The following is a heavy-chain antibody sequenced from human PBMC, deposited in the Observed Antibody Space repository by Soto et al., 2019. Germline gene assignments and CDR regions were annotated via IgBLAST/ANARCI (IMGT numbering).Heavy chain of an antibody. V-gene: IGHV4-4*07. Sequence: QVQLQESGPGLVKPSETLSLTCAVSGGSLSSNAWSWIRQPAGKGLEWIGRIYASGSTNYNPSLTSRLTMSVDTSKNQFSLKLTSVTAADTAVYDCAVLGDFQSYYHGMDVWGQGTTVTVSS. J-gene: IGHJ6*02. CDR1: GGSLSSNA. CDR3: AVLGDFQSYYHGMDV. CDR2: IYASGST. D-gene: IGHD4-17*01.